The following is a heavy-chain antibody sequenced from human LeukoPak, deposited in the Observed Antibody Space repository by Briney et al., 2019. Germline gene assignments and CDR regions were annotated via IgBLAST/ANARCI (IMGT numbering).Heavy chain of an antibody. CDR2: INPNSGVT. V-gene: IGHV1-2*02. CDR1: GYSFTGYY. D-gene: IGHD1-26*01. Sequence: GGSVKVSCKASGYSFTGYYIHWVRQAPGQGLEWMGWINPNSGVTNYAQKFQGRVTLTRDSSITTAYMEVSSLRSDDTAVCYCARGAKRGYFDYWGQGTLVTVSS. CDR3: ARGAKRGYFDY. J-gene: IGHJ4*02.